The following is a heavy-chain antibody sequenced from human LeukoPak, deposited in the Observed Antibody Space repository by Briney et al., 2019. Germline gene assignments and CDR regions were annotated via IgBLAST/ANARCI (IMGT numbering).Heavy chain of an antibody. Sequence: GGSLRLSCAASGFTFSSYAMHWVRQAPGKGLEWVAVISYDGSNKYYADSVKGRFTISRDNSKNTLYLQMSSLRAEDTAVYYCVRDSSGSNEYFDYWGQGTLVTVSS. CDR3: VRDSSGSNEYFDY. V-gene: IGHV3-30*04. D-gene: IGHD6-19*01. CDR1: GFTFSSYA. J-gene: IGHJ4*02. CDR2: ISYDGSNK.